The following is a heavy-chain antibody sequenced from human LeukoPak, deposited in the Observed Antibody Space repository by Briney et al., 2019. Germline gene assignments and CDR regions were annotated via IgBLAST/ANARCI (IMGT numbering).Heavy chain of an antibody. CDR1: GFTFSSYW. Sequence: GSLRLSCAASGFTFSSYWMTWVRQAPGKGLEWIGYIYYSGSTNYNPSLKSRVTISVDTSKNQFSLKLSSVTAADTVVYYCARDRYSSSWFNWFDPWGQGTLVTVSS. CDR3: ARDRYSSSWFNWFDP. CDR2: IYYSGST. V-gene: IGHV4-59*01. J-gene: IGHJ5*02. D-gene: IGHD6-13*01.